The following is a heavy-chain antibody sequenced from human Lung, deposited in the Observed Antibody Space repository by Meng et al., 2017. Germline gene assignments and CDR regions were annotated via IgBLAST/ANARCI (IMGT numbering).Heavy chain of an antibody. J-gene: IGHJ6*02. CDR2: INSGGSS. V-gene: IGHV3-21*01. CDR1: GFSVSSYS. D-gene: IGHD3-16*01. Sequence: LTGAASGFSVSSYSMSWVRQAPGKGLDWVSSINSGGSSYADSVKGRFTISRDNAKSSLYLHMNSLRDDDTAVYYCARDRALVWEADGGMDVWGQGTTVTVSS. CDR3: ARDRALVWEADGGMDV.